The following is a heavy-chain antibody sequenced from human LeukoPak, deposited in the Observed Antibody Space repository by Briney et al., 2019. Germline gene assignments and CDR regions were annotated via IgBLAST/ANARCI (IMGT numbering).Heavy chain of an antibody. J-gene: IGHJ6*03. D-gene: IGHD3-3*01. CDR1: GFTFSSYA. CDR3: AKGFTYYDFWSGYSDYYYYMDV. CDR2: ISGSGGST. Sequence: HGGSLRLSCAASGFTFSSYAMSWVRQAPGKGLEWVSAISGSGGSTYYADSVKGRFTISRDNSKNTLYLQMNSLRAEDTAVYYCAKGFTYYDFWSGYSDYYYYMDVWGKGTTVTVSS. V-gene: IGHV3-23*01.